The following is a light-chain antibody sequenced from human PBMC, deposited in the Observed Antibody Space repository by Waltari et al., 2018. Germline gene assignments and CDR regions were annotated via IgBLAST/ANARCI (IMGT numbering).Light chain of an antibody. CDR1: QSVSSIY. CDR2: GAS. J-gene: IGKJ4*01. V-gene: IGKV3-20*01. Sequence: EIVLTQSPATLSLSPGERATLSCRASQSVSSIYLAWYQQKPGQAPRLLIYGASSRATGIPDRFSGSGSGTDFTLTISRREPEDFAVYYCQQYGSSLFTFGGGTKVEIK. CDR3: QQYGSSLFT.